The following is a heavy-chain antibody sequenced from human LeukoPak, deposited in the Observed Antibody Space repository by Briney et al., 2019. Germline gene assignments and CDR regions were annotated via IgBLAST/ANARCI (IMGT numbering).Heavy chain of an antibody. Sequence: PGRSLRLSCAASGFTFSSYGMHWVRQAPGKGLEWVAVIWYDGSNKYYADSVKGRFTISRDNSKNTLYLQMNSLRAEDTAVYYCARENIAVAGRVGMGGYYYYGMDVWGQGTTVTVSS. J-gene: IGHJ6*02. CDR1: GFTFSSYG. V-gene: IGHV3-33*01. CDR2: IWYDGSNK. CDR3: ARENIAVAGRVGMGGYYYYGMDV. D-gene: IGHD6-19*01.